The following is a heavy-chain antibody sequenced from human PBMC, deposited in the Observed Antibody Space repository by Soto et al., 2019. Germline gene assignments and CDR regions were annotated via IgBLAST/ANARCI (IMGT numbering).Heavy chain of an antibody. CDR3: ASGYDFWSGYRGSDAFDI. Sequence: PSETLSLTCTVSGGSISSGGYYWSWIRQHPGKGLEWIGYIYYSGSTYYNPSLKSRVTISVDTSKNQFSLKLSSVTAADTAVYYCASGYDFWSGYRGSDAFDIWGQGTMVTVSS. CDR1: GGSISSGGYY. J-gene: IGHJ3*02. V-gene: IGHV4-31*03. D-gene: IGHD3-3*01. CDR2: IYYSGST.